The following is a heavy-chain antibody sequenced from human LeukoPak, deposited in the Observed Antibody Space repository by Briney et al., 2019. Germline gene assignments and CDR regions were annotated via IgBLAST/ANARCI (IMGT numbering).Heavy chain of an antibody. CDR1: GFTFSGYW. CDR3: ARFGMDAAIDY. Sequence: GGSLRLSCAASGFTFSGYWMSWVRQAPGKGLEWVATIKQDASEKTYVDSVEGRFTNSRDNAKSSLFLQMDSLRAEDTAVYYCARFGMDAAIDYWGQGTLVTVSS. CDR2: IKQDASEK. D-gene: IGHD2-15*01. J-gene: IGHJ4*02. V-gene: IGHV3-7*01.